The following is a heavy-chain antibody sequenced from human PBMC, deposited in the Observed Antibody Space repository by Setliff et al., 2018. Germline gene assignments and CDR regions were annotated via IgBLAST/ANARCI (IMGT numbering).Heavy chain of an antibody. V-gene: IGHV4-34*01. CDR1: GGSFSGYY. D-gene: IGHD2-2*01. Sequence: SETLSLTCAVYGGSFSGYYWSWIRQPPGKGLEWIGEINHSGSTNYNPSLKSRVTISVDTSKNQFSLKLSSVTAADTAVYYCARGPRLVVPAATANWFDPWGQGTLVTVSS. CDR2: INHSGST. J-gene: IGHJ5*02. CDR3: ARGPRLVVPAATANWFDP.